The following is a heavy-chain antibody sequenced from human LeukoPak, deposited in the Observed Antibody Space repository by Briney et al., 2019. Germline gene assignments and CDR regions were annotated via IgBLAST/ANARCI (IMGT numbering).Heavy chain of an antibody. Sequence: ASVKVSCKASGGTFSSYAISWVRQAPGQGLEWMGGIIPIFGTAKYAQKFQGRVTITADKSTSTAYMELSSLRSEDTAVYYCARGGSSWYYFDYWGQGTLVTVSS. J-gene: IGHJ4*02. D-gene: IGHD6-13*01. CDR3: ARGGSSWYYFDY. CDR1: GGTFSSYA. V-gene: IGHV1-69*06. CDR2: IIPIFGTA.